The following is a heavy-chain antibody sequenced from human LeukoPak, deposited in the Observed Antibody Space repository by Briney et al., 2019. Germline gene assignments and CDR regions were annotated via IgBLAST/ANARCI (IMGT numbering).Heavy chain of an antibody. J-gene: IGHJ6*03. CDR2: IIPIFGTA. V-gene: IGHV1-69*13. CDR1: GGTFSSYA. D-gene: IGHD1-26*01. Sequence: ASVKVSCKASGGTFSSYAISWVRQAPGQGLEWMGGIIPIFGTANYAQKFQGRVTITADESTSTAYMELSSLRSEDTAVYYCARGSGSYKFNYYYYYMDVWGKGTTVTASS. CDR3: ARGSGSYKFNYYYYYMDV.